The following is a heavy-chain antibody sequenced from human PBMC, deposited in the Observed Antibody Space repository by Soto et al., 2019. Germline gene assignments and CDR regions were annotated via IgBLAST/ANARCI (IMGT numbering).Heavy chain of an antibody. CDR1: GGSISSGGYY. CDR3: ARDRTSDSVTMVRGVIGVFDY. Sequence: SETLSLTCTVSGGSISSGGYYRSWIRQHPGKGLEWIGYIYYSGSTYYNPSLKSRVTISVDTSKNQFSLKLSSVTAADTAVYYCARDRTSDSVTMVRGVIGVFDYWGQGTLVTVSS. CDR2: IYYSGST. D-gene: IGHD3-10*01. J-gene: IGHJ4*02. V-gene: IGHV4-31*03.